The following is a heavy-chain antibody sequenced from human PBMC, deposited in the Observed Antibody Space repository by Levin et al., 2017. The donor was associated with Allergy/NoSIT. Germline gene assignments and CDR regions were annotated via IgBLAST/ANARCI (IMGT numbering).Heavy chain of an antibody. CDR3: ARSGKLVDAVDI. V-gene: IGHV4-30-2*01. J-gene: IGHJ3*02. CDR2: IYHSGST. D-gene: IGHD1-26*01. Sequence: PSETLSLTCAVSGGSISSGGYSWSWIRQPPGTGLEWIGYIYHSGSTYYNPSLKSRVTISVDRSKNQFSLKLSSVTAADTAVYYCARSGKLVDAVDIWGQGTMVTVSS. CDR1: GGSISSGGYS.